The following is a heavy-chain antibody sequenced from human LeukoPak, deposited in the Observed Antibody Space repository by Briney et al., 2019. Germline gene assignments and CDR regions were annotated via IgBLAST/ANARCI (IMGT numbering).Heavy chain of an antibody. CDR1: GFTFSSYG. J-gene: IGHJ6*02. D-gene: IGHD5-24*01. V-gene: IGHV3-30*18. CDR3: AKGLGGYNPWEYYYYGMDV. CDR2: ISYDGSNK. Sequence: GRSLRLSCAASGFTFSSYGMHWVRQAPGKGLEWVAVISYDGSNKYYADSVKGRFTISRDNSKNTLYLQMNSLRAEDTAVYYCAKGLGGYNPWEYYYYGMDVWGQETTVTVSS.